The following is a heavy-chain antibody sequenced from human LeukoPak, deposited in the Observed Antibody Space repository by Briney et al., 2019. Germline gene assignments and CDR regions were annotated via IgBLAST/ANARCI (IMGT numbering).Heavy chain of an antibody. D-gene: IGHD2-15*01. CDR2: IYYSGST. Sequence: SETLSLTCTVSGGSISSYYWSWIRQPPGKGLEWIGYIYYSGSTNYNPSLKSRVTISVDTSKNQFSLKLSSVTAADTAVYYCAREDPYCSGGSCYNYWGQGTLVTVPS. V-gene: IGHV4-59*01. CDR3: AREDPYCSGGSCYNY. J-gene: IGHJ4*02. CDR1: GGSISSYY.